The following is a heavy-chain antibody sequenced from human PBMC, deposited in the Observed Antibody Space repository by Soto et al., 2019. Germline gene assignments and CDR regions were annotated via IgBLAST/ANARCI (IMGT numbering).Heavy chain of an antibody. V-gene: IGHV4-4*02. CDR3: ASEKVTGYGMDV. D-gene: IGHD3-10*01. CDR1: GDSISRSNW. J-gene: IGHJ6*02. CDR2: VYHSGST. Sequence: NPSETLSLTCVVSGDSISRSNWWSWVRQPPGKGLEWIGEVYHSGSTNYNPSLKSRVTISVDKSKNQFSLNLSSVTAADTAVYYCASEKVTGYGMDVWGQGTTVTVSS.